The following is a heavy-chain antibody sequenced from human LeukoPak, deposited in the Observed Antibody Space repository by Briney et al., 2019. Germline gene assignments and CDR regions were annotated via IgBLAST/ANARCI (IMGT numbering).Heavy chain of an antibody. Sequence: SETLSLTCTVSGGSISSYYWSWIRQPPGKGLEWIGYIYYSGSTNYNPSLKSRVTISVDTSKNQCSLKLSSVTAADTAVYYCARVEWLRIDPWGQGTLVTVSS. CDR1: GGSISSYY. J-gene: IGHJ5*02. V-gene: IGHV4-59*01. CDR2: IYYSGST. D-gene: IGHD3-3*01. CDR3: ARVEWLRIDP.